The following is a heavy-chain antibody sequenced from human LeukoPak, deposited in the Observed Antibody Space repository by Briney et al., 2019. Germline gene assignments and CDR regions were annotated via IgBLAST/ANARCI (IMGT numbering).Heavy chain of an antibody. V-gene: IGHV4-59*01. Sequence: PSETLSLTCTVSGGSISGYYWSWIRQPPGKGLEWIGYIYYSGSTNDNPSLRGRLSISVDTTKNQFSLNLGSVTAADTAVYYCARGSVTTGEYYYFYGLDVWGQGTTVTVSS. J-gene: IGHJ6*02. CDR3: ARGSVTTGEYYYFYGLDV. CDR1: GGSISGYY. CDR2: IYYSGST. D-gene: IGHD4-17*01.